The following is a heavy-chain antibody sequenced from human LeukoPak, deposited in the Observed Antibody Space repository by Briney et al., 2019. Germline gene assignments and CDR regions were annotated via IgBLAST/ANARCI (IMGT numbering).Heavy chain of an antibody. CDR1: GFTFDDYA. J-gene: IGHJ4*02. CDR3: VKDKGYSSSWYLFDY. V-gene: IGHV3-43D*04. CDR2: ISWDGGST. Sequence: PGGSLRLSCAASGFTFDDYAMHWVRQAPGKGLEWVSLISWDGGSTYYADSVKGRFTISRDNSKNSLYLQMNSLRAEDTALYYCVKDKGYSSSWYLFDYWGQGTLVTVSS. D-gene: IGHD6-13*01.